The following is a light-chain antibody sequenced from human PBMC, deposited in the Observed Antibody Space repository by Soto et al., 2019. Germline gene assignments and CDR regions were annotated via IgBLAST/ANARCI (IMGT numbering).Light chain of an antibody. V-gene: IGKV1-39*01. CDR1: KSISNY. CDR3: QQSYSRPRT. J-gene: IGKJ1*01. Sequence: DIQMTQSPSSLSASVGDRVTITCRASKSISNYLNWYQQKKGEAPKLLIYAATSLQSGVPSTFSGSGSGTDFTLTISSLQPEDFATYYRQQSYSRPRTFGQGTKVDIK. CDR2: AAT.